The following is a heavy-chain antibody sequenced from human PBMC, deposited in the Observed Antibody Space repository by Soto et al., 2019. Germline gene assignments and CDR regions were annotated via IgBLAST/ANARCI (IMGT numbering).Heavy chain of an antibody. CDR2: ISAYNGNT. V-gene: IGHV1-18*01. J-gene: IGHJ6*02. CDR1: GYTFTSYG. Sequence: QVQLVQSGAEVKKPGASVKVSCKASGYTFTSYGISWVRQAPGQGLEWMGWISAYNGNTNYAQKLQGRVTMTTDTSTSTAYMELRSLRSDDTAVYYCARDRVHYYDSSGYYYYYYGMDVWGQGTTVTVSS. CDR3: ARDRVHYYDSSGYYYYYYGMDV. D-gene: IGHD3-22*01.